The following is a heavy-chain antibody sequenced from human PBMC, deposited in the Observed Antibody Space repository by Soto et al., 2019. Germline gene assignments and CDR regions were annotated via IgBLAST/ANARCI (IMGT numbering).Heavy chain of an antibody. CDR2: ISYDGSYR. Sequence: QEQLVESGGGVVQPGRSLRLSCAASGFALTPYAMHWVSQAPGKGLEWVAIISYDGSYRSYGDSVKGRFTISRDNSENSLYLQMDTLRSEDTAVYYCARDWDRGGGSYLWKFDLWGRGTLVTVSS. CDR3: ARDWDRGGGSYLWKFDL. CDR1: GFALTPYA. V-gene: IGHV3-30-3*01. J-gene: IGHJ2*01. D-gene: IGHD1-26*01.